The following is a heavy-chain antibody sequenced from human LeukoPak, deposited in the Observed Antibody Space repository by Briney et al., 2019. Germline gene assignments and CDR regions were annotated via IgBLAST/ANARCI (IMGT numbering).Heavy chain of an antibody. CDR1: GFTFSSYA. CDR2: ISASGGGT. V-gene: IGHV3-23*01. Sequence: PGGSLRLSCAASGFTFSSYAMTWVRQAPGKGLECVSVISASGGGTSYADSVKGRSTISRDNSKNMLYLQMNSLSVEDTAVYYCAKGRSTSWKASYYFDYWGQGTQLTVSS. D-gene: IGHD2-2*01. CDR3: AKGRSTSWKASYYFDY. J-gene: IGHJ4*02.